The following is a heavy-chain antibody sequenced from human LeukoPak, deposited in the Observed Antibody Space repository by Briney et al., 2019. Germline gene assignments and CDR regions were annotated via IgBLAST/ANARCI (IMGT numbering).Heavy chain of an antibody. D-gene: IGHD5-18*01. V-gene: IGHV3-7*03. J-gene: IGHJ4*02. CDR3: ARDPYAEYNYGTSYFDY. Sequence: GGSLRLSCAASGFTFSSYWMNWVRQAPGKGLEWVANIKQDGSEKYYVDSVKGRFTISRDNAKNSLYLQMNSLRAEDTAVYYCARDPYAEYNYGTSYFDYWGQGTLVTVSS. CDR1: GFTFSSYW. CDR2: IKQDGSEK.